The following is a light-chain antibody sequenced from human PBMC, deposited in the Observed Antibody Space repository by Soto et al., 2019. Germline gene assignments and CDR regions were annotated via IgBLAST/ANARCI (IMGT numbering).Light chain of an antibody. V-gene: IGKV3-15*01. CDR1: QRVSSN. J-gene: IGKJ2*01. CDR2: GAS. CDR3: QQYNNWPRLLYA. Sequence: EIVMTQSPATLSVSPGERATLSCRASQRVSSNLAWYQQKPGQAPRLLIYGASTRATGIPARFSGSGSGTEFTLTISGLLSEDFAVYYCQQYNNWPRLLYAFGKVTKVEIK.